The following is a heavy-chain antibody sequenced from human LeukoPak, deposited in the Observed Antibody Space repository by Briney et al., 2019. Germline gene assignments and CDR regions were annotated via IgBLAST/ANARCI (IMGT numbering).Heavy chain of an antibody. CDR2: VNGDGTGT. CDR3: ARYADGIFY. Sequence: GGSLRLSCAASGYTFSISWMHWVRHAPGKGLIWVSRVNGDGTGTIYADSVKGRFTISRDNAKNTLYLQMNSLRAEDTAVYYCARYADGIFYWGQGTLVTVSS. CDR1: GYTFSISW. V-gene: IGHV3-74*01. J-gene: IGHJ4*02. D-gene: IGHD1-14*01.